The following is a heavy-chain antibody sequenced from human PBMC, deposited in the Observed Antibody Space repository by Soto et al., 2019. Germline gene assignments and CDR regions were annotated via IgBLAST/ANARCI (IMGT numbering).Heavy chain of an antibody. V-gene: IGHV1-18*04. CDR3: ARAGTYYYGSGSPYYSGMDV. CDR2: ISGYNGNT. CDR1: GYTFTSYG. D-gene: IGHD3-10*01. Sequence: QVQLVQSGAEVKKPGASVKVSCKASGYTFTSYGVSWVRQAPGQGLEWMGWISGYNGNTNYAQKLQGRVTMTTDTSTSTAYMELRSLRSDDTAVYYCARAGTYYYGSGSPYYSGMDVWGLGITVTVSS. J-gene: IGHJ6*02.